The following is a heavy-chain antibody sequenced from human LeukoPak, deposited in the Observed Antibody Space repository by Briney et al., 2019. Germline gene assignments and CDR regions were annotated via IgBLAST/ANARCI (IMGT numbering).Heavy chain of an antibody. V-gene: IGHV3-23*01. Sequence: GASLRLSCAASGFIFRNYAMSWVRQAPGKGLEWVSAITGSGDSTYYADSVKGRFTISRDNSKNTLYLQTNSLRAEDTAVYYCARDLLTGYYRYFDYWGQGTLVTVSS. D-gene: IGHD3-9*01. J-gene: IGHJ4*02. CDR2: ITGSGDST. CDR1: GFIFRNYA. CDR3: ARDLLTGYYRYFDY.